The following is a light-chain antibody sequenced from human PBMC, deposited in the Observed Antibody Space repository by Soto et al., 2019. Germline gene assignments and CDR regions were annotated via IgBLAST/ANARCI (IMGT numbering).Light chain of an antibody. CDR1: SSDVAFYNH. J-gene: IGLJ2*01. CDR2: VDS. Sequence: QSALTQPASVSGSPGQSITISCTGTSSDVAFYNHVSWYQQHPGKAPKLIIYVDSDRPSGVSNRFSGSKSGNTASLTISGLQPEDEADYYCSSYTTSDTLIFGGGTKLTVL. V-gene: IGLV2-14*01. CDR3: SSYTTSDTLI.